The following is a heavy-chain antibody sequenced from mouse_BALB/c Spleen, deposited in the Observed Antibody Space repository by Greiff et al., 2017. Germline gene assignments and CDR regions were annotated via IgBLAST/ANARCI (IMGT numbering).Heavy chain of an antibody. V-gene: IGHV5-6*01. CDR3: ARDYDYENYYAMDY. D-gene: IGHD2-4*01. CDR2: ISSGGSYT. Sequence: EVKLVESGGDLVKPGGSLKLSCAASGFTFSSYGMSWVRQTPDKRLEWVATISSGGSYTYYPDSVKGRFTISRDNAKNTLYLQMSSLKSEDTAMYYCARDYDYENYYAMDYWGQGTSVTVSS. CDR1: GFTFSSYG. J-gene: IGHJ4*01.